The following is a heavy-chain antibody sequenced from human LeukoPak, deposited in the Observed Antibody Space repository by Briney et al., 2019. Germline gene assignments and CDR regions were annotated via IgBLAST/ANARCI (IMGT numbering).Heavy chain of an antibody. CDR3: AKDNYYDSSGYSLLDY. D-gene: IGHD3-22*01. CDR1: GFTFSSYG. CDR2: IWYDGSNK. V-gene: IGHV3-33*06. J-gene: IGHJ4*02. Sequence: PGGSLRLSCAASGFTFSSYGMHWVRQAPGKGLEWVAVIWYDGSNKYYADSVKGRFTISRDNSKNTLYLQMNSLRAEDTAVYYCAKDNYYDSSGYSLLDYWGQGTLVTVSS.